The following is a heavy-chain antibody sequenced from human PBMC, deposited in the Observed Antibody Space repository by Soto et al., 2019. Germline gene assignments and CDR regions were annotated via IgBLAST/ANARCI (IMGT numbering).Heavy chain of an antibody. CDR1: GGTFRSYA. CDR3: ASKATGLRFLEWFQYGMDV. D-gene: IGHD3-3*01. V-gene: IGHV1-69*13. CDR2: IIPIFGTA. Sequence: SVKVSCKASGGTFRSYAISWVRQAPGQGLEWMGGIIPIFGTANYAQKFQGRVTITADESTSTAYMELSSLRSEDTAVYYCASKATGLRFLEWFQYGMDVWGQGTTVTVSS. J-gene: IGHJ6*02.